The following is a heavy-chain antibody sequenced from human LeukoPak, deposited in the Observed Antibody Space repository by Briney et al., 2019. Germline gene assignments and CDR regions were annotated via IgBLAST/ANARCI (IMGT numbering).Heavy chain of an antibody. CDR3: ARRRGIAAAGIDY. V-gene: IGHV4-39*01. Sequence: SETLSLTCTVSGGSISSSSYYWGWIRQPPGKGLEWIGSIYYSGSTYYNPSLKSRVTISVDTSKSQFSLKLSSVTAADTAVYYCARRRGIAAAGIDYWGQGTLVTVSS. CDR2: IYYSGST. CDR1: GGSISSSSYY. D-gene: IGHD6-13*01. J-gene: IGHJ4*02.